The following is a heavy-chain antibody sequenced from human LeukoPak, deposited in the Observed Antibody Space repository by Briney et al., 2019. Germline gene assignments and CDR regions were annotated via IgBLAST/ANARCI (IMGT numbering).Heavy chain of an antibody. CDR2: ISYDGSEK. J-gene: IGHJ4*02. CDR3: AREVGSINDY. CDR1: GFIFSSYG. V-gene: IGHV3-30*03. Sequence: GGSLRLSCAASGFIFSSYGMHWVRQAPGKGLEWVTVISYDGSEKYYAESVKGRFTISRDSSKNTLYLQMNSLRPEDTAVYYCAREVGSINDYWGQGTLVTVSS. D-gene: IGHD1-14*01.